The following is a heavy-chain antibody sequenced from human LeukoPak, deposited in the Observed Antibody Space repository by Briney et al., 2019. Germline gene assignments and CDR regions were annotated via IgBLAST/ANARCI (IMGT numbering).Heavy chain of an antibody. CDR1: GYTFTSYA. V-gene: IGHV1-3*01. CDR2: INAGNGNT. J-gene: IGHJ5*02. CDR3: ARGPKYQPLNWFDP. Sequence: ASVKVSCKASGYTFTSYAMHWVRQAPGQRLEWMGWINAGNGNTKCSQKFQGRVTITRDTSASTAYMELSSLRSEDTAVYYCARGPKYQPLNWFDPWGQGTLVTVSS. D-gene: IGHD2-2*01.